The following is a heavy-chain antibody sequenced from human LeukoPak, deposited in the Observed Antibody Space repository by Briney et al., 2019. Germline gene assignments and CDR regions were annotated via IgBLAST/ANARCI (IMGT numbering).Heavy chain of an antibody. CDR1: GYTFTSYY. V-gene: IGHV1-46*01. CDR3: ARGGAHIVLMGSAENWFDP. D-gene: IGHD2-8*01. Sequence: ASVKVSCKASGYTFTSYYMHWVRQAPGQGLEWMGMINPRGGSTSYAQKFQGRVTLTRDMSTSTVYMELSSLRSEDTAVYYCARGGAHIVLMGSAENWFDPWGQGTLVTVSS. CDR2: INPRGGST. J-gene: IGHJ5*02.